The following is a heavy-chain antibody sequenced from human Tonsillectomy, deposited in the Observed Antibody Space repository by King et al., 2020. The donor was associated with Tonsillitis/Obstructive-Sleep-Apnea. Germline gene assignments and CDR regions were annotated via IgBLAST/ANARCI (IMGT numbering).Heavy chain of an antibody. CDR1: GFTFSNAW. J-gene: IGHJ3*02. D-gene: IGHD1-26*01. CDR3: TTGWVDAFDI. V-gene: IGHV3-15*01. Sequence: VQLVESGGGLVKPGGSLRLSCAASGFTFSNAWMSGVRQAPGKGLEWVGRIKSKTDGGTTDYSAPVKGKFTISRDDSKNTLYLQMNSLKTEDTAVYYCTTGWVDAFDIWGQGTMVTVSS. CDR2: IKSKTDGGTT.